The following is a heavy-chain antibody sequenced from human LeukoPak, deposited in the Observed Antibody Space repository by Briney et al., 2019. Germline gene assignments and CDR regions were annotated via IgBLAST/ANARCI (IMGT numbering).Heavy chain of an antibody. CDR2: ISYDGSNK. D-gene: IGHD1-26*01. CDR3: AKDGLPYSGSRYYFDY. V-gene: IGHV3-30*18. Sequence: GGSLRLSCAASGFTFSSYGMHWVRQAPGKGLEWVAVISYDGSNKYYADSVKGRFTISRDNSKNTLYLQMNSLRAEDTAVYYCAKDGLPYSGSRYYFDYWGQGTLVTVSS. CDR1: GFTFSSYG. J-gene: IGHJ4*02.